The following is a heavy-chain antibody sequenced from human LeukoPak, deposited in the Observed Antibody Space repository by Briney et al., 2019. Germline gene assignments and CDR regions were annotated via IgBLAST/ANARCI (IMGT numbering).Heavy chain of an antibody. CDR1: GYTFTSYG. CDR2: ISAYNGNT. CDR3: ARARGISDYDISTGQKPWYFDY. J-gene: IGHJ4*02. Sequence: ASVKVSRKASGYTFTSYGISWVRQAPGQGLEWVGWISAYNGNTNFAQKLQGRVTMTTDTSTNTAYMELRSLRSDDTAVYYCARARGISDYDISTGQKPWYFDYWGQGTLVTVSS. V-gene: IGHV1-18*01. D-gene: IGHD3-9*01.